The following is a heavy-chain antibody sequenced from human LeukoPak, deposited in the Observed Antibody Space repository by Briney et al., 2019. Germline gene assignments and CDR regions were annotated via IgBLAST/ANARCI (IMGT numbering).Heavy chain of an antibody. CDR2: IYYSGST. J-gene: IGHJ4*02. CDR3: ARRVMNYDSSGYYFDY. CDR1: GGSISSYY. Sequence: SETLSLTCTVSGGSISSYYWSWIRQPPGKGLEWIGYIYYSGSTNYNPSHKSRVTISVDTSKNQFSLKMSSVTAADTAVYYCARRVMNYDSSGYYFDYWGQGTLVTVSS. D-gene: IGHD3-22*01. V-gene: IGHV4-59*08.